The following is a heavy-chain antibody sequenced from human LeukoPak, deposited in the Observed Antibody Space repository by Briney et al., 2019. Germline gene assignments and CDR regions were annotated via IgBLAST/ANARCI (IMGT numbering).Heavy chain of an antibody. CDR1: EFTFPMYW. V-gene: IGHV3-7*01. Sequence: GGSLRLSCAASEFTFPMYWMSWVRQAPGKGPEWVADIKQDGSEKYYVDSVKGRFTISRQNAKNSLFLQMNSLRAEDTAVYYCARHRSGGSQDDAFDIWGQGTMVTVSS. D-gene: IGHD2-15*01. CDR3: ARHRSGGSQDDAFDI. CDR2: IKQDGSEK. J-gene: IGHJ3*02.